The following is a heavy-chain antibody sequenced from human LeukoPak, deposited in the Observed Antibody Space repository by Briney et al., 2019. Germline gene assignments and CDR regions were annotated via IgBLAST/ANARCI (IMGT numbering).Heavy chain of an antibody. J-gene: IGHJ3*02. CDR3: ARSGYCSGGGCRSAFDI. Sequence: ASVKVSCKASGGTFSSYAISWVRQAPGQGLEWMGGIIPIFGTANYAQKFQGRVTITADESTSTAYMELSSLRSEDTAVYYCARSGYCSGGGCRSAFDIWGQGTMVTVSS. CDR1: GGTFSSYA. D-gene: IGHD2-15*01. V-gene: IGHV1-69*13. CDR2: IIPIFGTA.